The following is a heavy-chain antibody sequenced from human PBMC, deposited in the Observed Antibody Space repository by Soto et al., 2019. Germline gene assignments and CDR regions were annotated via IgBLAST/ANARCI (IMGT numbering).Heavy chain of an antibody. CDR3: ARDRDEAALGTFDQ. J-gene: IGHJ4*02. D-gene: IGHD6-13*01. V-gene: IGHV1-18*01. Sequence: QVQLVQSGAEVKKPGASVKVSCKTSGYTFSTYPIGWVRQAPGQGLEWVGWISTYNGKTNYGQKFQGRVTITTDTSASTAYMNLRNLRSDDTAVYYCARDRDEAALGTFDQWGQGTLVTVSS. CDR2: ISTYNGKT. CDR1: GYTFSTYP.